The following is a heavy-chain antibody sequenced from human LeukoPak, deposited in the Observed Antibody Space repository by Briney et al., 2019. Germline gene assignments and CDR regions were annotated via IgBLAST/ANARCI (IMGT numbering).Heavy chain of an antibody. D-gene: IGHD5-18*01. CDR2: LHADGVEQ. V-gene: IGHV3-7*01. CDR1: GFILSGYW. J-gene: IGHJ4*02. Sequence: GGSLRLSRAASGFILSGYWMTWVRQAPGKGLEWVARLHADGVEQNYVDSVTGRFTMSRDNAKNSLDLQMNSLRVEDTAVYYCARGGYSFDYLGQGTLVAVSS. CDR3: ARGGYSFDY.